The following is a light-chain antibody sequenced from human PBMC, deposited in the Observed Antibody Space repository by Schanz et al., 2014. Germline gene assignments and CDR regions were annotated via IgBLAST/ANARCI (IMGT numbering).Light chain of an antibody. Sequence: QSALTQPASVSGSPGQSITISCTGTSSDVGNYGLVSWYQLHPGKAPKLIIYEGSQRPSTVSNRFSGSKSDNTASLTISGLQTEDEADYYCSSYTSSSTLMVFGGGTKLTVL. V-gene: IGLV2-14*02. CDR2: EGS. CDR3: SSYTSSSTLMV. CDR1: SSDVGNYGL. J-gene: IGLJ2*01.